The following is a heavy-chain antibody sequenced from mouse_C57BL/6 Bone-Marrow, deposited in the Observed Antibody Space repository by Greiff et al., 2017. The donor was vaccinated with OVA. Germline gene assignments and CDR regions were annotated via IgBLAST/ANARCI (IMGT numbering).Heavy chain of an antibody. CDR3: ARDSYDYDGGDYAMDY. D-gene: IGHD2-4*01. J-gene: IGHJ4*01. CDR2: SRNKANDYTT. Sequence: EVKLMESGGGLVQSGRSLRLSCATSGFTFSDFYMEWVRQAPGKGLEWIAASRNKANDYTTEYTASVKGRFIVSRDTSQSILYLQMNALRAEDTAIYYCARDSYDYDGGDYAMDYWGQGTSVTVSS. CDR1: GFTFSDFY. V-gene: IGHV7-1*01.